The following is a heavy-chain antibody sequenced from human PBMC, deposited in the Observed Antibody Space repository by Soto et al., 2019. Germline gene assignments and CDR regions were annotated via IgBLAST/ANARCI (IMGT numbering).Heavy chain of an antibody. CDR2: VNPNSGNT. CDR1: GYTFTNYD. V-gene: IGHV1-8*01. Sequence: ASLKVSCKASGYTFTNYDINWVRRATGQGLEWMGWVNPNSGNTGNAQKFQGRLTMTRNTAISTAYMELSSLTSEDTAVYYCVRGKDYYYGMDVWGQGTTVTVS. CDR3: VRGKDYYYGMDV. J-gene: IGHJ6*02.